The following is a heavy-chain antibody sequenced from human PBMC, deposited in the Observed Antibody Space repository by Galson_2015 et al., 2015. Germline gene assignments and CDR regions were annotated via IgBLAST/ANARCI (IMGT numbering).Heavy chain of an antibody. V-gene: IGHV2-5*01. CDR2: IYWNDDK. Sequence: PALVKPTQTLTLTCTFSGFSLSTSGVGVGWIRQPPGKALEWLALIYWNDDKRYSPSLKSRLTITKDTSKNQVVLTMTNMDPVDTATYYCAHRQRGRGPSYFDYWGQGTLVTVSP. D-gene: IGHD1-26*01. J-gene: IGHJ4*02. CDR3: AHRQRGRGPSYFDY. CDR1: GFSLSTSGVG.